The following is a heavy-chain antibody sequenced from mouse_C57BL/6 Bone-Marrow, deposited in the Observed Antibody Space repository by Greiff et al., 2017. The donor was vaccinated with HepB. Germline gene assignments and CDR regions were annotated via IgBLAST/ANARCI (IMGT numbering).Heavy chain of an antibody. D-gene: IGHD4-1*01. CDR1: GYTFTSYW. V-gene: IGHV1-61*01. CDR3: ARRALGLGYFDY. CDR2: IYPSDSET. Sequence: QVQVQQPGAELVRPGSSVKLSCKASGYTFTSYWMDWVKQRPGQGLEWIGNIYPSDSETHYNQKFKDKATLTVDKSSSTAYMQLSSLTSEDSAVYYCARRALGLGYFDYWGQGTTLTVSS. J-gene: IGHJ2*01.